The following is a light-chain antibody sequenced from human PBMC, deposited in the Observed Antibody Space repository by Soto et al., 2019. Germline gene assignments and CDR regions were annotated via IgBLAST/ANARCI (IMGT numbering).Light chain of an antibody. CDR3: QQCYSSPRT. CDR1: QSISTY. CDR2: AAS. V-gene: IGKV1-39*01. Sequence: DIQMTQSPSTLSACVGDRVTITCRASQSISTYLNWYQQKLGRAPTLLIYAASSLQSGVPSRFSGGGSGTDFTLTISSLQPEDFAMYFCQQCYSSPRTFGQGTKVDIK. J-gene: IGKJ1*01.